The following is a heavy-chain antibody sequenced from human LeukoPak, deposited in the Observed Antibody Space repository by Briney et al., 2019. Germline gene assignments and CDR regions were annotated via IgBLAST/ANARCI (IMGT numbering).Heavy chain of an antibody. CDR2: INPNSGGT. Sequence: ASVKVSCKASGHTFTGYYMHWVRQAPGQGLEWMGWINPNSGGTNYAQKFQGWVTMTRDTSISTAYMELSRLRSDDTAVYYCARSGSGYCSSTSCPYYYYGMDVWGQGTTVTVSS. D-gene: IGHD2-2*01. J-gene: IGHJ6*02. V-gene: IGHV1-2*04. CDR1: GHTFTGYY. CDR3: ARSGSGYCSSTSCPYYYYGMDV.